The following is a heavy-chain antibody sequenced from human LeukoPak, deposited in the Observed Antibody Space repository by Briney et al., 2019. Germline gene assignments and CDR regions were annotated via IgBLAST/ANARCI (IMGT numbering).Heavy chain of an antibody. V-gene: IGHV1-2*02. CDR2: INPNSGGT. Sequence: ASVKVSCKASGYTFTGYYMHWVRQAPGQGPEWMGWINPNSGGTNYAQKFQGRVTMTRDTSISTAYMELSRLRSDDTAVYYCARVYDSSGYSLLDYWGQGTLVTVSS. D-gene: IGHD3-22*01. J-gene: IGHJ4*02. CDR3: ARVYDSSGYSLLDY. CDR1: GYTFTGYY.